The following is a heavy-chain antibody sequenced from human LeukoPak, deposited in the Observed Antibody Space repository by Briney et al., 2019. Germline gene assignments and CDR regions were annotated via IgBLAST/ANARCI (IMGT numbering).Heavy chain of an antibody. D-gene: IGHD6-13*01. J-gene: IGHJ4*02. CDR1: GFTFDDYA. V-gene: IGHV3-9*01. CDR2: ISWNSGTI. Sequence: GGSLRLSCAVSGFTFDDYAMHWVRQAPGKGLEWVTGISWNSGTIGYADSVKGRFTISRDNAKNSLYLQMNSLRAEDTAVYYCARGPGSSWYSDYWGQGTLVTVSS. CDR3: ARGPGSSWYSDY.